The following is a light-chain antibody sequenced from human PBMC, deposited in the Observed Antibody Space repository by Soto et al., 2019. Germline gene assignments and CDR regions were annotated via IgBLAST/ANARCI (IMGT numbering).Light chain of an antibody. J-gene: IGKJ1*01. CDR3: LKYNKDAPGA. Sequence: QVTQAPSSLSASVSTTVTLSSXXXXSEDIGHFLAWYQQRPGTVPKLLIYATSRLQPGVPSRFSGSGSGTDFTLTINTLQPEDVATYFCLKYNKDAPGAFGQGTKVDIK. CDR1: EDIGHF. V-gene: IGKV1-27*01. CDR2: ATS.